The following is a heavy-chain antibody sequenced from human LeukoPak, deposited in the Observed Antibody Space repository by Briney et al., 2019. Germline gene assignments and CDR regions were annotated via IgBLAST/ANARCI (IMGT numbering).Heavy chain of an antibody. CDR2: ISYDGSNK. J-gene: IGHJ4*02. V-gene: IGHV3-30*05. Sequence: GRSLRLSCAASGFTFSSYGMHWVRQAPGKGLEWVAVISYDGSNKYYADSVKGRFTISRDNAKNSVYLEMNSLRAEGTAMYYCVRNRGWLQFDNWGQGTLVTVSS. CDR3: VRNRGWLQFDN. D-gene: IGHD5-24*01. CDR1: GFTFSSYG.